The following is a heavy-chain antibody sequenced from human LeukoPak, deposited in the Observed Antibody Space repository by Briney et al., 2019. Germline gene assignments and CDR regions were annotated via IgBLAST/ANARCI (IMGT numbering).Heavy chain of an antibody. CDR3: ARVRFGELLYRVIYFDY. D-gene: IGHD3-10*01. CDR2: IIPIFGTA. V-gene: IGHV1-69*13. J-gene: IGHJ4*02. CDR1: GGTFSSYA. Sequence: SVKVSCKASGGTFSSYAISWVRQAPGQGLEWMGGIIPIFGTANYAQKFQGRVTITADESTSTAYMELSSLRSEDTAVYYCARVRFGELLYRVIYFDYWGQGTLVTVSS.